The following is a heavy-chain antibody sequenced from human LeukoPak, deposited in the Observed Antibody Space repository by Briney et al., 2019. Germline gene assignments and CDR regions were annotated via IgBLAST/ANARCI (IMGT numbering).Heavy chain of an antibody. Sequence: GGSLRLSCVVSGFTFSSYSMNWVRQAPGKGLEWVSSISSSSSYIYYADSVKGRFTISRDNAKNSLYLQMNSLRAEDTAVYYCARPRGNVEMATIPFDYWGQGTLVTVSS. V-gene: IGHV3-21*01. CDR2: ISSSSSYI. D-gene: IGHD5-24*01. CDR1: GFTFSSYS. J-gene: IGHJ4*02. CDR3: ARPRGNVEMATIPFDY.